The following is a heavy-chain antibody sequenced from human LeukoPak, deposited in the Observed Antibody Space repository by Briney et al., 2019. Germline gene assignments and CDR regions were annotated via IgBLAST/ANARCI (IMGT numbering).Heavy chain of an antibody. CDR1: GGSISSGNYY. CDR2: IYYSGST. V-gene: IGHV4-61*01. CDR3: ARHDRQLLRTSRTAFDI. Sequence: SETLSLTCTVSGGSISSGNYYWSWIRQPPGKGLEWIGYIYYSGSTNYNPSLKSRVTISVDTSKNQFSLKLSSVTAADTAVYYCARHDRQLLRTSRTAFDIWGQGTMVTVSS. D-gene: IGHD3-22*01. J-gene: IGHJ3*02.